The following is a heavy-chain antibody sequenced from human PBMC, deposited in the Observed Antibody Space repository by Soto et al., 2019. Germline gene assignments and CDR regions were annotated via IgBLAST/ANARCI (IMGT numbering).Heavy chain of an antibody. D-gene: IGHD6-13*01. CDR1: GLTCIDYY. V-gene: IGHV3-11*05. J-gene: IGHJ4*02. CDR3: ARGRGAAADYFDF. CDR2: ISSSTSHT. Sequence: VGSHRLSSTVSGLTCIDYYMSWIRQAPGKGLEWVSYISSSTSHTNYADSVKGRFTISRDNAKNSLFLQMNSLRAEDTAVYYCARGRGAAADYFDFWGQGTLVTVSS.